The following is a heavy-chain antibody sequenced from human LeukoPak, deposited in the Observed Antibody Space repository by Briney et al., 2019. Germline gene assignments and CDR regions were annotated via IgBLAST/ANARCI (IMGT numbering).Heavy chain of an antibody. V-gene: IGHV4-59*01. CDR3: TTGYDIDV. D-gene: IGHD1-14*01. CDR1: GGSLNNYY. Sequence: SETLSLTCTVSGGSLNNYYWSWIRQHPGKALEWIGYIYYTGTTKYNPSLKSRATISLDTSKNQFSLKLTSVTAADTSFFNRTTGYDIDVWGQGTTVTVSS. J-gene: IGHJ6*02. CDR2: IYYTGTT.